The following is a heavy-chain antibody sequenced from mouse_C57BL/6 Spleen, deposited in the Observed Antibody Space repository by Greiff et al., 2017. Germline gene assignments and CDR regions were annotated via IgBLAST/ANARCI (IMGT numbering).Heavy chain of an antibody. J-gene: IGHJ3*01. D-gene: IGHD2-5*01. CDR2: INPGSGGT. CDR3: ARYCSNYEAWFAY. CDR1: GYAFTNYL. V-gene: IGHV1-54*01. Sequence: QVQLQQSGAELVRPGTSVKVSCKASGYAFTNYLIEWVKQRPGQGLEWIGVINPGSGGTNYNEKFKGKATLTADKSSSTAYMQLSSLTSEDSAVYFCARYCSNYEAWFAYWGQGTLVTVSA.